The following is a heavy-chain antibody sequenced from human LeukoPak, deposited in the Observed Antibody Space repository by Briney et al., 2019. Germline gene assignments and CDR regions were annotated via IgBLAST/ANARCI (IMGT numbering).Heavy chain of an antibody. Sequence: SETLSLTCTVSGGSISSYYWSWIRQPLGKGLEWIGYIYYSGSTNYNPSLKSRVTISVDTSKNQFSLKLSSVTAADTAVYYCARLISVSDCFDPWGQGTLVTVSS. D-gene: IGHD3/OR15-3a*01. CDR2: IYYSGST. J-gene: IGHJ5*02. CDR3: ARLISVSDCFDP. CDR1: GGSISSYY. V-gene: IGHV4-59*01.